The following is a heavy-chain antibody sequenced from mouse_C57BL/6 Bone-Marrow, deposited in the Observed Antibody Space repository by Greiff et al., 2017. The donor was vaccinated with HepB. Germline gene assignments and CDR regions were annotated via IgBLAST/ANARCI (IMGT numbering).Heavy chain of an antibody. CDR1: GYAFSSSW. J-gene: IGHJ2*01. V-gene: IGHV1-82*01. CDR2: IYPGDGDT. CDR3: ARRGRSPYYFDY. D-gene: IGHD1-1*01. Sequence: VQLQQSGPELVKPGASVKISCKASGYAFSSSWLNWVKQRPGKGLEWVGRIYPGDGDTNYNGKFKGKATLTEDKSSSTAYMQRSSLTSEDSAVYFCARRGRSPYYFDYWGQGTTLTVSS.